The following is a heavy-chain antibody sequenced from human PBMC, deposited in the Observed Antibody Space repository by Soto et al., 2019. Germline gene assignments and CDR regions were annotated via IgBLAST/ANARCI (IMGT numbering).Heavy chain of an antibody. CDR2: IYYSGST. Sequence: QLQLQESGPGLVKPSETLSLTCTVSGGSISSSSYYWGWIRQPPGKGLEWIGSIYYSGSTYYNPSLKSRVTISVDTSKNQFSLKLSSVTAADTAVYYCARHLEEQLDRPGDYWGQGTLVTVSS. CDR1: GGSISSSSYY. V-gene: IGHV4-39*01. CDR3: ARHLEEQLDRPGDY. D-gene: IGHD6-13*01. J-gene: IGHJ4*02.